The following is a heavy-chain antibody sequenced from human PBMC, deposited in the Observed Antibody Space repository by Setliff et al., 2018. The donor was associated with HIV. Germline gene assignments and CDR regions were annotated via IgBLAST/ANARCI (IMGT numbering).Heavy chain of an antibody. CDR1: GGSISTYY. V-gene: IGHV4-4*09. J-gene: IGHJ4*02. Sequence: SETLSLTCTVSGGSISTYYWSWIRQPPGKGLEWIGYIYTSGSTNYNPSLKTRVTISIDTSKKQVSLKLSSVTALDTVVYYCARKGSSSRSQEYYYDFWGQGTLVTVSS. CDR2: IYTSGST. D-gene: IGHD6-13*01. CDR3: ARKGSSSRSQEYYYDF.